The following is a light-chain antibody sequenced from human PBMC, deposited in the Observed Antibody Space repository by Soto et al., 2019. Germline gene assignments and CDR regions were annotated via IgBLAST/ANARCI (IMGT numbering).Light chain of an antibody. CDR1: HNLFSRSNNKNF. Sequence: MGTISCTSSHNLFSRSNNKNFLAWYRQRPGQPPELLISWSSNREFGVPDRFSGSGSGTDFTLTTIILQAEDVAVYYCLQYSSTLWPFGQGTKVDI. CDR2: WSS. V-gene: IGKV4-1*01. CDR3: LQYSSTLWP. J-gene: IGKJ1*01.